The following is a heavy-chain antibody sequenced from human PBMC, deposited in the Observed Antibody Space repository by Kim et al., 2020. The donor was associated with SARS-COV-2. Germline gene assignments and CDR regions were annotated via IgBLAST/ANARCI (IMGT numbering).Heavy chain of an antibody. D-gene: IGHD2-15*01. CDR2: INGGNGDT. Sequence: ASVKVSCKASGYTFSNYEIHWVRQAPGQRLEWMGWINGGNGDTKYSQKFQGRVTITRDTSASTAYMELGSLRSEDTAVYYCTRDPLVIADAFDIWGQGTMVTVSS. V-gene: IGHV1-3*01. CDR1: GYTFSNYE. CDR3: TRDPLVIADAFDI. J-gene: IGHJ3*02.